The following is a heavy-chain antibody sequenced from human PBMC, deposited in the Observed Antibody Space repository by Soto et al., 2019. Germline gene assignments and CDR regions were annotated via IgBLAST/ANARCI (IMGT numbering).Heavy chain of an antibody. V-gene: IGHV1-69*12. Sequence: QVQLVQSGAEVKKPGSSVKVSCKASGGTFSSYAISWVRQAPGQGLEWMGEIIPIVGAPKYAQKFQGRVTIIADESTSTAYMELRSLRSEDTAVYYCARDTTPYYDILIGSNPFDYWGQGTLVTVSS. CDR1: GGTFSSYA. J-gene: IGHJ4*02. CDR3: ARDTTPYYDILIGSNPFDY. CDR2: IIPIVGAP. D-gene: IGHD3-9*01.